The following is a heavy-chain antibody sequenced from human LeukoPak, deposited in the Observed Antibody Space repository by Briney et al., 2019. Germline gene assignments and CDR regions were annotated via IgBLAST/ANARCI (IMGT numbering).Heavy chain of an antibody. CDR3: ARSSSIAARYFDY. D-gene: IGHD6-6*01. J-gene: IGHJ4*02. CDR2: IYSGGST. V-gene: IGHV3-66*02. Sequence: PGGSLRLSCAASVFTVSSNYMSWVRQAPGKGLEWVSVIYSGGSTYYADSVKGRFTISRDNSKNTLYLQMNSLRAEDTAVYYCARSSSIAARYFDYWGQGTLVTVSS. CDR1: VFTVSSNY.